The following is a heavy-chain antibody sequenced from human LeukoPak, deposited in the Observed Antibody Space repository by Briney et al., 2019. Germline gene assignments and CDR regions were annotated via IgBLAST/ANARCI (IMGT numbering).Heavy chain of an antibody. D-gene: IGHD2-15*01. Sequence: GESLKISCKGSGYSFTSYWIGWVRQMPGKGLEWMGIIYPGDSDTRYSPSFQGQVTISVDKSITTAYLQWSSLNASDTAMYYCARTLASPKGEFESWGQGTLVTVSP. J-gene: IGHJ4*02. CDR2: IYPGDSDT. CDR3: ARTLASPKGEFES. CDR1: GYSFTSYW. V-gene: IGHV5-51*01.